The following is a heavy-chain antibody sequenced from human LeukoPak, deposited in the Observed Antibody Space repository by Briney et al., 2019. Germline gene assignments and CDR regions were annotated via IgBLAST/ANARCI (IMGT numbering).Heavy chain of an antibody. D-gene: IGHD3-22*01. V-gene: IGHV4-59*08. CDR1: GGSISSYY. CDR2: IYYSGST. J-gene: IGHJ5*02. Sequence: SETLSLTCTVSGGSISSYYWSWIRQPPGKGLEWIGYIYYSGSTNYNPSLKSRVTISVDTSKNQFSLKLSSVTAADTAVYYCARQAYYYDSSGSVGDNWFDPWGQGTLVTVSS. CDR3: ARQAYYYDSSGSVGDNWFDP.